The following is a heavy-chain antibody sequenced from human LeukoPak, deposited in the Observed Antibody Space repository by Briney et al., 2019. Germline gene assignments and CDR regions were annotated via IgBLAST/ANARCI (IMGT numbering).Heavy chain of an antibody. J-gene: IGHJ4*02. V-gene: IGHV4-30-2*01. D-gene: IGHD3-16*01. CDR3: ARVSSGGYFDD. CDR2: IYHSGST. CDR1: GGSVSGGGYS. Sequence: SETLSLTCAVSGGSVSGGGYSWSWIRQPPGKGLEWIGYIYHSGSTYYNPSLKSRVTVSVDRSKNQFSLKLSSVSAADTAVYYCARVSSGGYFDDWGQGTLVTVSS.